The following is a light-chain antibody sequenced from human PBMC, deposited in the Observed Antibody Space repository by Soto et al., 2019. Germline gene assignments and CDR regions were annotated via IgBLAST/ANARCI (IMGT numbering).Light chain of an antibody. V-gene: IGKV1-39*01. CDR2: AAS. J-gene: IGKJ5*01. CDR3: QQTHAVPLT. CDR1: QPIVNY. Sequence: DIQMTQSPSSLAASIGDRVTIAFLASQPIVNYLNLYQQKPGEAPKVLIFAASSLRSGVPSRFSGSGYGTDFTLTINNLHPEDSATYYCQQTHAVPLTFGQGTRLEIK.